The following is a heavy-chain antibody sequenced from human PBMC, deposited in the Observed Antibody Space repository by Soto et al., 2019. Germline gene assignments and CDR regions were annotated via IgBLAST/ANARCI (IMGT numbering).Heavy chain of an antibody. D-gene: IGHD1-26*01. CDR2: IFNSGTT. Sequence: QVQLQESGPGLVKPSQTLSLTCSVSGASTVSHYHWTWIRQPPGKGLEWLGYIFNSGTTFYNPSLPSRLSISMDTSGNYCSLELRSVTAADTAVYYCALALGPTTGLDDWGQGTLVTVSS. CDR1: GASTVSHYH. CDR3: ALALGPTTGLDD. V-gene: IGHV4-31*02. J-gene: IGHJ4*02.